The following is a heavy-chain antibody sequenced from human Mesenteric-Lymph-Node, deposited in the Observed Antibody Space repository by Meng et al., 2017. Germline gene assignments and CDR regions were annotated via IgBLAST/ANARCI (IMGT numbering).Heavy chain of an antibody. CDR2: ISGSDGHT. V-gene: IGHV3-23*01. CDR1: GFTLTSDA. J-gene: IGHJ5*02. D-gene: IGHD3-10*01. CDR3: AKGGGITTVREVTIRSWFDT. Sequence: GESLKISCAASGFTLTSDAMTWVRQAPGRGLEWVSGISGSDGHTYYADSVKGRFTISRDNSKNILYLQMNSLRAEDTAVYYCAKGGGITTVREVTIRSWFDTWGQGTPVTV.